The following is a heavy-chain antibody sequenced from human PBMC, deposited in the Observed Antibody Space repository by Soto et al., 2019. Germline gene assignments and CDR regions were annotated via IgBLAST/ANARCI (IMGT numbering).Heavy chain of an antibody. CDR3: VRPSYCTSGSCYAAF. CDR2: ISTSSGNT. CDR1: GYPFTTYG. Sequence: ASVKVSCKASGYPFTTYGVSWVRQAPGQGLEWMGWISTSSGNTKYAQNLQGRVAMTTDTSTTTAYMELRSLRSDDTAVYYCVRPSYCTSGSCYAAFWGQGTLVTVSS. D-gene: IGHD2-15*01. V-gene: IGHV1-18*01. J-gene: IGHJ4*02.